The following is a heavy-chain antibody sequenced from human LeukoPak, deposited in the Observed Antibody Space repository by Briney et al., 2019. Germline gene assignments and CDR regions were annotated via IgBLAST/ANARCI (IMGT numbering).Heavy chain of an antibody. CDR1: GGSISSYY. J-gene: IGHJ4*02. CDR3: ARYLGRDGYNFDY. CDR2: IYYSGST. Sequence: PSETLSLTCTVSGGSISSYYWSWIRQPPGKGLEWIGYIYYSGSTNYNPSLKSRVTISVDTSKNQFSLKLSSVTAADTAVYYCARYLGRDGYNFDYWGQGTLVTVSS. V-gene: IGHV4-59*01. D-gene: IGHD5-24*01.